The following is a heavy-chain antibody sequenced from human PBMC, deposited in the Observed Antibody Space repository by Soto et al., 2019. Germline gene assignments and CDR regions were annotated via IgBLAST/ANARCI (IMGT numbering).Heavy chain of an antibody. V-gene: IGHV3-7*01. D-gene: IGHD3-22*01. CDR2: IKQDGSEK. CDR3: ARDYYDVSGYFTFDY. CDR1: GFTFSSYW. Sequence: GGSLRLSCAASGFTFSSYWMSWVRQAPGKGLEWVANIKQDGSEKYYVDSVKGRFTISRDNAKNSLYLLMSSLRAEDTAVYYCARDYYDVSGYFTFDYWGQGTLVTVSS. J-gene: IGHJ4*02.